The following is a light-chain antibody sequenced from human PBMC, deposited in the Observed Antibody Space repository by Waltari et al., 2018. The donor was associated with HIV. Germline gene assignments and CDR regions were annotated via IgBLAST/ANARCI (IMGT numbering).Light chain of an antibody. J-gene: IGLJ3*02. CDR2: DVT. Sequence: QSALTQPRSVSGSPGQSVTISCTGTSNDVGGYQYVSWYQQHPGKAPKLIIFDVTPRPSGVPDRFSGAKSGNTASLTISGLQAEDEADFYCCSYAGSYSWVFGGGTKVAVL. CDR3: CSYAGSYSWV. CDR1: SNDVGGYQY. V-gene: IGLV2-11*01.